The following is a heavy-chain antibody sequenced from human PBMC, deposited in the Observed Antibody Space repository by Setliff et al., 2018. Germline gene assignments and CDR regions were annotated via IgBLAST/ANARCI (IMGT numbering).Heavy chain of an antibody. CDR1: GGSFSGYY. V-gene: IGHV4-34*01. CDR3: ARVSSYGSGSYYYYYYGMDV. Sequence: NPSETLSLTCAVYGGSFSGYYWGWNRQPPGKGLEWIGSIYYSGSTYYKPSLKSRVTISVDTSKNQFSLKLSSVTAADTAVYYCARVSSYGSGSYYYYYYGMDVWGQGTTVTVSS. CDR2: IYYSGST. D-gene: IGHD3-10*01. J-gene: IGHJ6*02.